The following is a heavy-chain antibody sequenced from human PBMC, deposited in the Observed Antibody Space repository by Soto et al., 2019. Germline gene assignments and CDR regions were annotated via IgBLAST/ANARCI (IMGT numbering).Heavy chain of an antibody. CDR3: ARGRPVPY. CDR1: GFTFSSYW. D-gene: IGHD3-10*01. Sequence: GGSLRLSCAASGFTFSSYWMSWVRQAPGKGLEWVANVNQDGGEKFYVDSVKGRSTISRDNAMNSMYLQMNSLRAEDTAVYYCARGRPVPYWGQGTLVTVSS. J-gene: IGHJ4*02. CDR2: VNQDGGEK. V-gene: IGHV3-7*01.